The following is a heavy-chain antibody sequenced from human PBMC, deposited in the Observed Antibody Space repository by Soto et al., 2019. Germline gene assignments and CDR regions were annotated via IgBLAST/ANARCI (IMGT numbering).Heavy chain of an antibody. V-gene: IGHV1-3*03. Sequence: GASVKVSCKASGYTFTSYAMHWVRQAPGQRLEWMGCINAGDGKTNYAQKFQGRVTMTEDTSTSTAYMELSSLRSEDMAVYYCAPGYSYGYTYFDYWGQGTLVTVSS. CDR1: GYTFTSYA. CDR3: APGYSYGYTYFDY. J-gene: IGHJ4*02. D-gene: IGHD5-18*01. CDR2: INAGDGKT.